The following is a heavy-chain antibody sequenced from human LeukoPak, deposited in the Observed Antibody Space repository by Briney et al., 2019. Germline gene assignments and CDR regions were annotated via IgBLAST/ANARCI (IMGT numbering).Heavy chain of an antibody. CDR1: GFTFISYA. J-gene: IGHJ6*02. V-gene: IGHV3-23*01. Sequence: PGGSLRLSCEVSGFTFISYAMTWVRQAPGKGLEWVSTISGNGNNTYYADSVKGRFTISRDNSKNTLYLQMKSLRAADTAVYYCARGPAANNLYYYYGMDVWGQGTTVTVSS. D-gene: IGHD2-2*01. CDR3: ARGPAANNLYYYYGMDV. CDR2: ISGNGNNT.